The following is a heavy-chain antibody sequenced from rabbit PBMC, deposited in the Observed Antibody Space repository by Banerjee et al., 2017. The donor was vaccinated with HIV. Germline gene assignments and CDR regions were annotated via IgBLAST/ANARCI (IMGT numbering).Heavy chain of an antibody. CDR3: ARATYGDSASYGMDL. CDR1: GFSFSSSYW. D-gene: IGHD2-1*01. J-gene: IGHJ6*01. Sequence: QSLEESGGDLVKPGASLTLTCTASGFSFSSSYWMCWVRQAPGKGLEWIGCIDTGSSGNTYYASWAKGRFTISKTSSTTVTLQMTSLTAADTATYFCARATYGDSASYGMDLWGPGTLVTVS. CDR2: IDTGSSGNT. V-gene: IGHV1S40*01.